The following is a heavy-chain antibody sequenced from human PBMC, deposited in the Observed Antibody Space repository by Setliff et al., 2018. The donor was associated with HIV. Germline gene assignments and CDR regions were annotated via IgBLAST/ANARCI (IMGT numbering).Heavy chain of an antibody. CDR3: ARGGLITPFGLLSYYDSSGYFDY. J-gene: IGHJ4*02. V-gene: IGHV3-74*01. D-gene: IGHD3-22*01. CDR2: IDSDGSDT. Sequence: PGGSLRLSCVASGLTFSNYWMHWVRQAPGRGLVWVSRIDSDGSDTDYADSVRGRFTISRDNAKNTLYLQMTSLRAEDTAVYYCARGGLITPFGLLSYYDSSGYFDYWGQGTLVTVSS. CDR1: GLTFSNYW.